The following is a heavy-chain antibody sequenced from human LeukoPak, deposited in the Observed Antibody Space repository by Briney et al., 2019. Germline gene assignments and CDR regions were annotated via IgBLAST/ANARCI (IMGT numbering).Heavy chain of an antibody. V-gene: IGHV3-30*02. J-gene: IGHJ4*02. Sequence: PGGSLRLSCVASGFTFSNHGMHWVRQAPAKGLEWVAYIRYDETKKYYADPVKGRFTISRDKSKNTLYLQMISLKVEDTAVCYCAKDYSGSYYDYWGQGTLVAVSS. CDR2: IRYDETKK. CDR1: GFTFSNHG. D-gene: IGHD1-26*01. CDR3: AKDYSGSYYDY.